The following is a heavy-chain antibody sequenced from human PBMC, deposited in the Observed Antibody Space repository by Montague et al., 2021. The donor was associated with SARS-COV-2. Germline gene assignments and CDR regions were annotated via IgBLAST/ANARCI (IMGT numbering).Heavy chain of an antibody. V-gene: IGHV4-59*08. CDR2: IYYSGST. CDR3: ARLESKLVRGVIRFPNYFDY. CDR1: GGSISSYY. D-gene: IGHD3-10*01. Sequence: SETLSLTCTVSGGSISSYYWSWIRQPPGKGLEWIGYIYYSGSTNYNPSLKSRVTISVDTPKNQFSLELSSVTAADTAVYYCARLESKLVRGVIRFPNYFDYWGQGTLVTVSS. J-gene: IGHJ4*02.